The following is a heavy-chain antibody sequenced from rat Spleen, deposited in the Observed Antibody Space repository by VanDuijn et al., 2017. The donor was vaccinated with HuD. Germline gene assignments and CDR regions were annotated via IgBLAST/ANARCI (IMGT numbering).Heavy chain of an antibody. Sequence: EEQLVESGGGLVQPGRSLKLSCAASGFTFSNYGMAWVRQAPTKGLEWVATIKYDGSSTYHRDSVKGRFTISRDNAKSTLYLQMDSLRSEDTATYYCARLGTEAIGNWFSYWGQGTLVTVSS. CDR3: ARLGTEAIGNWFSY. D-gene: IGHD1-11*01. J-gene: IGHJ3*01. CDR2: IKYDGSST. V-gene: IGHV5-29*01. CDR1: GFTFSNYG.